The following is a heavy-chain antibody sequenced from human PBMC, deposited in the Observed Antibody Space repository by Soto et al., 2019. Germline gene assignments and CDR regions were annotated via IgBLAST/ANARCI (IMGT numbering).Heavy chain of an antibody. CDR3: ARGPVYGSDWNGRVDY. CDR2: IYDSGST. CDR1: GGSVSSYY. Sequence: SETLSLTCTVSGGSVSSYYWSWIRQPPGKRLEWIGYIYDSGSTNYNPSLKSRVTISVDTSKNQFSLHLSSVTAADTAVYYCARGPVYGSDWNGRVDYWGRGTLVTVSS. V-gene: IGHV4-59*02. D-gene: IGHD6-19*01. J-gene: IGHJ4*02.